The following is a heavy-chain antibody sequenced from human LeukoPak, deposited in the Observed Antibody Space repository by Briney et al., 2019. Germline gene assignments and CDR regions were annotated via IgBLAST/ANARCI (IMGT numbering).Heavy chain of an antibody. J-gene: IGHJ5*02. V-gene: IGHV1-18*01. CDR2: ISVYNGNT. D-gene: IGHD5-18*01. CDR3: ARTVMVSTTGWFDP. Sequence: ASVKVSCKASGYTFTSHGITWVRQAPGQGLEWMGWISVYNGNTNYAQKVQARVTMTTDTSTSTAYMELRSLRSDDTAVHYCARTVMVSTTGWFDPWGQGTLVTVSS. CDR1: GYTFTSHG.